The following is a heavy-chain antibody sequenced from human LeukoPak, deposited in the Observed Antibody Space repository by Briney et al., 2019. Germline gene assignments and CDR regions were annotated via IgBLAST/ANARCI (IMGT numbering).Heavy chain of an antibody. Sequence: SETLSLTCTVSGGSISSYYWSWIRQHPGKGLEWIGYIYYSGSTYYNPSLKSRVTISVDTSKNQFSLKLSSVTAADTAVYYCARGISWVTAAPVDNWFDPWGQGTLVTVSS. CDR2: IYYSGST. CDR1: GGSISSYY. V-gene: IGHV4-59*01. CDR3: ARGISWVTAAPVDNWFDP. D-gene: IGHD2-21*02. J-gene: IGHJ5*02.